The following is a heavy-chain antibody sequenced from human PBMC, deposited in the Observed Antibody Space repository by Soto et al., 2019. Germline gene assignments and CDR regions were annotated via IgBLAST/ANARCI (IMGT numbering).Heavy chain of an antibody. V-gene: IGHV3-33*01. Sequence: QVQLVESGGGVVQPGRSLRLSCAASGFTFSSYGMHWVRQAPGKGLEWVAVIWYDGSNKYYADSVKGRFTISRDNSKNSLYLQMNSLRAEDTAVYYCARALFGHYYMDVWGKGSTVTVS. CDR3: ARALFGHYYMDV. D-gene: IGHD3-10*01. J-gene: IGHJ6*03. CDR1: GFTFSSYG. CDR2: IWYDGSNK.